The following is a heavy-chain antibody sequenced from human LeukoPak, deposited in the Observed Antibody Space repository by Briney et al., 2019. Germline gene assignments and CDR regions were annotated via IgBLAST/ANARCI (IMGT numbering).Heavy chain of an antibody. CDR2: IYHSGST. CDR1: GGSISSGGYS. CDR3: ARGGIFATMSDAFDI. Sequence: SETLSLACAVSGGSISSGGYSWSWIRQPPGKGLEWFGYIYHSGSTYYHPSLKSRVTISVDRSKNQFSLKLSSVTAADTAVYYCARGGIFATMSDAFDIWGQGTMVTVSS. V-gene: IGHV4-30-2*01. D-gene: IGHD2/OR15-2a*01. J-gene: IGHJ3*02.